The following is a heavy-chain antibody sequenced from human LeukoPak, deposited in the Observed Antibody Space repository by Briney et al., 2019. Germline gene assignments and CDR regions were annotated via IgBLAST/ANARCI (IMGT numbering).Heavy chain of an antibody. CDR3: ARDKSSSWHNWFDP. Sequence: SETLSLTCTVSGGSISSYYWSWIRQPAGKGLEWIGRIYSRGNTNYNPSLKSRVTMSVDTSKNQFSLELNSVTAADTAVYYCARDKSSSWHNWFDPWGQGTLVTVSS. D-gene: IGHD6-13*01. J-gene: IGHJ5*02. V-gene: IGHV4-4*07. CDR1: GGSISSYY. CDR2: IYSRGNT.